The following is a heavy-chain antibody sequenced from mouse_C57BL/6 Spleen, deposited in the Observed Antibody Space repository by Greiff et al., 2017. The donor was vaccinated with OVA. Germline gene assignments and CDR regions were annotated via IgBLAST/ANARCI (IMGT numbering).Heavy chain of an antibody. CDR3: ARHPINTVVADYAMDY. D-gene: IGHD1-1*01. CDR2: ISSGGSYT. V-gene: IGHV5-6*01. CDR1: GFTFSSYG. J-gene: IGHJ4*01. Sequence: EVKVVESGGDLVKPGGSLKLSCAASGFTFSSYGMSWVRQTPDKRLEWVATISSGGSYTYYPDSVKGRFTISRDNAKNTLYLQMSSLKSEDTAMYYCARHPINTVVADYAMDYWGQGTSVTVSS.